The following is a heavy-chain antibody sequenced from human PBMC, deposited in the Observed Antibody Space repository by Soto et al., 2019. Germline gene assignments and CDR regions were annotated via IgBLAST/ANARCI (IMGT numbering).Heavy chain of an antibody. D-gene: IGHD2-2*01. V-gene: IGHV1-24*01. CDR2: LDAEDGET. J-gene: IGHJ4*02. CDR3: ATLPRTIERTPAAIWSFDS. CDR1: GYSLSDLS. Sequence: ASVKVSCKVSGYSLSDLSIHWVLQAPGKGLEWMGGLDAEDGETIYAQKLQGRGTMTEDTSTDTAYMELSSLTSEDTAMYYCATLPRTIERTPAAIWSFDSWGQGTLVTVSS.